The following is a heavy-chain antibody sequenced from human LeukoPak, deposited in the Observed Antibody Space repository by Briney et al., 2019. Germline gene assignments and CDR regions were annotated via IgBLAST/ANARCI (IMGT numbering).Heavy chain of an antibody. Sequence: PGGSLRLSCAASGFTFDDYAMHWVRQAPGKGLEWVSGISWNSGSIGYADSVKGRFTISRGNAKNSLYLQMNSLRAEDTALYYCAKEAVAVGSGYYMDVWGKGTTVTVSS. CDR3: AKEAVAVGSGYYMDV. V-gene: IGHV3-9*01. J-gene: IGHJ6*03. D-gene: IGHD6-19*01. CDR2: ISWNSGSI. CDR1: GFTFDDYA.